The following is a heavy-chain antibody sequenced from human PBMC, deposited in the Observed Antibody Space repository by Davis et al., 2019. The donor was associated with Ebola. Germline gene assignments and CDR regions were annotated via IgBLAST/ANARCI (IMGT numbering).Heavy chain of an antibody. V-gene: IGHV4-59*01. CDR2: IYYSGST. CDR1: GGSISSYY. J-gene: IGHJ6*03. Sequence: PSETLSLTCTVSGGSISSYYWSWIRQPPGKGLEWIGYIYYSGSTNYNPSLKSRVTISVDTSKNQFSLKLSSVTAADTAVYYCARDSPLYYYMDVWGKGTTVTVSS. CDR3: ARDSPLYYYMDV.